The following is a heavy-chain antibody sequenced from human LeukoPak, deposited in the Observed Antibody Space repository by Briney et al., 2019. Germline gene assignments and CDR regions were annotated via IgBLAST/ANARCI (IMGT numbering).Heavy chain of an antibody. V-gene: IGHV3-74*01. CDR3: ARDPQDNTPLDY. Sequence: GGSLRLSCVASEFTFSDYWVHWVRQVPGKGLVWVSSINGAGSSIFYTDSVKGRFTISRDNTKNTLYLQMNGLRAEDTGIYYCARDPQDNTPLDYWGQGTLVTVSS. CDR2: INGAGSSI. CDR1: EFTFSDYW. J-gene: IGHJ4*02. D-gene: IGHD2-2*02.